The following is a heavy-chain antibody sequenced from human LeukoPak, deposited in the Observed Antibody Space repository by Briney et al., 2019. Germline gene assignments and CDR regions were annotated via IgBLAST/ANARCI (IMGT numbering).Heavy chain of an antibody. CDR3: ARDPPGGYYYDSSGDDY. D-gene: IGHD3-22*01. V-gene: IGHV4-39*07. CDR2: IYYSGST. Sequence: WVRQAPGKGLEWIGSIYYSGSTYYNPSLKSRVTISVDTSKNQFSLKLSSVTAADTAVYYCARDPPGGYYYDSSGDDYWGQGTLVTVSS. J-gene: IGHJ4*02.